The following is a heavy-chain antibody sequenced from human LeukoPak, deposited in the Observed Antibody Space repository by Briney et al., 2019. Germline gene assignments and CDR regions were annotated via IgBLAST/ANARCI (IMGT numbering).Heavy chain of an antibody. Sequence: PGGSLRLSCAASGFTFSSYAMSWVRQAPGKGLEWVSAISGSGGSTYYADSVKGRFTISRDNSKNTLYLQMNSLRAEDTAVYYCAKDRVKLIRLPDAFDIWGQGTMVTVSS. J-gene: IGHJ3*02. CDR1: GFTFSSYA. D-gene: IGHD2/OR15-2a*01. V-gene: IGHV3-23*01. CDR3: AKDRVKLIRLPDAFDI. CDR2: ISGSGGST.